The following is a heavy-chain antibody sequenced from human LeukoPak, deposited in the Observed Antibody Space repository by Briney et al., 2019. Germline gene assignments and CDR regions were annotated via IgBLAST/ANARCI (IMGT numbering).Heavy chain of an antibody. D-gene: IGHD3-22*01. J-gene: IGHJ4*02. CDR2: ISGSGGST. V-gene: IGHV3-23*01. CDR3: ARDLDYYDSSGYYY. CDR1: GFTFSSYG. Sequence: QTGGSLRLSCAASGFTFSSYGMSWVRQAPGKGLEWVSAISGSGGSTYYADSVKGRFTISRDNAKNSLYLQMNSLRAEDTAVYYCARDLDYYDSSGYYYWGQGTLVTVSS.